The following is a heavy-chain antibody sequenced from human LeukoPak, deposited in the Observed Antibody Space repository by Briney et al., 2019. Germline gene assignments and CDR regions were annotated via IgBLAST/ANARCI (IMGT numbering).Heavy chain of an antibody. CDR2: ISSSSSYI. J-gene: IGHJ4*02. CDR3: ARDGGTGDDFDY. D-gene: IGHD7-27*01. V-gene: IGHV3-21*01. Sequence: PGGSWRLSWPPFGFTFGTYRLNWVGQAPGKGRDWVSSISSSSSYIYYADSVKGRFTISRDNAKNSLYLQMNSLRAEDTAVYYCARDGGTGDDFDYWGQGTLVTVSS. CDR1: GFTFGTYR.